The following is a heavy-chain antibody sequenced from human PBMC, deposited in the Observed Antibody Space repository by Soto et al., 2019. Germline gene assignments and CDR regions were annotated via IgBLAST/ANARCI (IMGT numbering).Heavy chain of an antibody. Sequence: SGGGLVQPGGSLRLSCAASGFTFSDHYMDWVRQAPGTGLEWIGRIKNKPKSYTTQYAASVKGRFTISRDDSINSLHLQMESLRADDTAVYYCARYIVATKYLDYWGQGTLVTVSS. CDR3: ARYIVATKYLDY. J-gene: IGHJ4*02. CDR1: GFTFSDHY. CDR2: IKNKPKSYTT. V-gene: IGHV3-72*01. D-gene: IGHD5-12*01.